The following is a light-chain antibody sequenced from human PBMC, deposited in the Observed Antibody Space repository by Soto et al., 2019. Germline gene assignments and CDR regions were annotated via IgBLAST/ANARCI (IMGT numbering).Light chain of an antibody. CDR2: NNN. CDR3: QSFDSSLNSWV. V-gene: IGLV1-40*01. J-gene: IGLJ3*02. Sequence: QAVVTQPPSVSGAPGQRVTISCTGSTSNIWAPFDVHWYQQFPGTAPKLLIFNNNHRPSGVPDRLSGSKSGSSASLAITGLQADDEADYYCQSFDSSLNSWVFGGGTKLTVL. CDR1: TSNIWAPFD.